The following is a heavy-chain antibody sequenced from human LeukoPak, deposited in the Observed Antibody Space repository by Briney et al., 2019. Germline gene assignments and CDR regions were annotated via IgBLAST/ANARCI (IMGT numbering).Heavy chain of an antibody. CDR1: GFNVSSNY. Sequence: PGGSLRLSCAASGFNVSSNYMSWVRQAPGKGLEWVSVIYSGGSTYYADSVGGRVTISRDNSKNTLYLQMNSLRAEDTAVYYCSIYCGGDCQGLYWGQGTLVTVSS. V-gene: IGHV3-66*01. CDR3: SIYCGGDCQGLY. J-gene: IGHJ4*02. CDR2: IYSGGST. D-gene: IGHD2-21*02.